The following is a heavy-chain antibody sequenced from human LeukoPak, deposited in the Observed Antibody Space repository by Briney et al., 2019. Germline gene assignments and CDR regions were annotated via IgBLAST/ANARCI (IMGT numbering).Heavy chain of an antibody. CDR2: IIPIFGTA. V-gene: IGHV1-69*05. Sequence: ASVKVSCKASGGTFSSYALSWVRQAPGQGLEWMGGIIPIFGTANYAQKFQGRVTITTDESTSTAYMELSSLRSEDTAVYYCARGWSYCSSTSCHRNWFDPWGQGTLVTVSS. CDR3: ARGWSYCSSTSCHRNWFDP. CDR1: GGTFSSYA. J-gene: IGHJ5*02. D-gene: IGHD2-2*01.